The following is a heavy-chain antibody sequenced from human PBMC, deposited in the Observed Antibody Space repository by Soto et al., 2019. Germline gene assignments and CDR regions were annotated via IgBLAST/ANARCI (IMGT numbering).Heavy chain of an antibody. CDR2: IYHSGST. CDR1: GGSISSSNW. Sequence: QVQLQESGPGLVNHSGTLSLTCAVSGGSISSSNWWSWVRQPPGKGLEWIGEIYHSGSTNYNPSLKSLITISVDKSKNQFSLKLSFGTAEDTAVYYCVGNWFDPWGQGTLVTVSS. V-gene: IGHV4-4*02. J-gene: IGHJ5*02. CDR3: VGNWFDP.